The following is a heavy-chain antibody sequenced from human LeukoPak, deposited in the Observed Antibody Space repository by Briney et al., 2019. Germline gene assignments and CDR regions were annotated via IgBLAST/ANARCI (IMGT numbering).Heavy chain of an antibody. Sequence: GGSLRLSCAGSGCTLSNAWLSWVRQAPGKGREWVGRIKSKTDGGTTDYAAPVKGRFNISRDDSKNTLYLQMNSLKTEDTAVYYCTKWPAAHLNFDYWGQGTLVTVSS. CDR3: TKWPAAHLNFDY. CDR1: GCTLSNAW. J-gene: IGHJ4*02. V-gene: IGHV3-15*01. CDR2: IKSKTDGGTT. D-gene: IGHD2-2*01.